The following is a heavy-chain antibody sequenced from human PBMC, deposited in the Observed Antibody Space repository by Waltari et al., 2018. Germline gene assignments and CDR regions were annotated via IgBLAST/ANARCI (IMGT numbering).Heavy chain of an antibody. J-gene: IGHJ4*02. V-gene: IGHV3-73*01. CDR1: GFPLRASA. CDR2: IRSRAGDYAT. CDR3: SVGATAP. D-gene: IGHD1-26*01. Sequence: VQLVGSGGGWVQPGGSLNLPCSASGFPLRASAVHGVRQASGKGLEWVGRIRSRAGDYATTYTVSVGGRFTISRDDSKNTAYLQLNSLKTEDTAVYYCSVGATAPWGQGTLVTVSS.